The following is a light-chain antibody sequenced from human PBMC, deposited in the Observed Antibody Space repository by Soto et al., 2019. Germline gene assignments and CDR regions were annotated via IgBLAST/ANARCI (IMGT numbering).Light chain of an antibody. CDR1: QSISSY. V-gene: IGKV1-39*01. CDR3: QQSYTTPPWT. Sequence: SHSASSLSASIGDRVTITCRASQSISSYLNWYQQKPRQAPKLLIYAASSLQSGVPSRFSGSGSGTDFTLTISILQPEDFATYYCQQSYTTPPWTFGQGTKV. CDR2: AAS. J-gene: IGKJ1*01.